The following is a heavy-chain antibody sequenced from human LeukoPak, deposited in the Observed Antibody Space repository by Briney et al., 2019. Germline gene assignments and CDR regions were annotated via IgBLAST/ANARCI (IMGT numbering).Heavy chain of an antibody. CDR1: GFTFSTYSMN. CDR2: IYYGGST. V-gene: IGHV4-39*01. CDR3: TSRFGSGSSLNWFDP. Sequence: GSLGLSCAASGFTFSTYSMNWVRQPPGKGLEWIGSIYYGGSTYYNPSLKSRVTISVDTSKNQFSLNLSSVTAADTAVYYCTSRFGSGSSLNWFDPWGQGTLVTVSS. D-gene: IGHD3-10*01. J-gene: IGHJ5*02.